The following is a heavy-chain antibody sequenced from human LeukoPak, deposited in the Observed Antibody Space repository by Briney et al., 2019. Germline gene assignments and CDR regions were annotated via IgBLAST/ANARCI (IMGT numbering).Heavy chain of an antibody. CDR1: GFTFSIYG. V-gene: IGHV3-30*02. CDR2: VQYDGTDI. CDR3: ANRYCDSLTCYYGNALDF. D-gene: IGHD2/OR15-2a*01. J-gene: IGHJ3*01. Sequence: GSLRLSCAASGFTFSIYGMHWVRQAPGKGLEWVAFVQYDGTDIHYTDSVKGRFTISRDNSKNTLYLQMDSLRADDTAVYYCANRYCDSLTCYYGNALDFWGPGTMVTVSP.